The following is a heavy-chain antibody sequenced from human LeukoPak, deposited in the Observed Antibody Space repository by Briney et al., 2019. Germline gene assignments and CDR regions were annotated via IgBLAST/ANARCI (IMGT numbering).Heavy chain of an antibody. CDR1: GGSFSGYY. J-gene: IGHJ6*03. V-gene: IGHV4-34*01. D-gene: IGHD3-22*01. CDR3: ARHGWYYYDSSGYYPLFYMDV. Sequence: SETLSLTCAVYGGSFSGYYWSWIRQPPGKGLEWIGEINHSGSTNYNPSLKSRVTISVDTSTNQFSLKLSSVTAANTAVYYCARHGWYYYDSSGYYPLFYMDVWGKGTTVTISS. CDR2: INHSGST.